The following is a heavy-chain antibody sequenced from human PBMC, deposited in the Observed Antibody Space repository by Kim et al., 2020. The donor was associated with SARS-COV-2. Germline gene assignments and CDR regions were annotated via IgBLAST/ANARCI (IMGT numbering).Heavy chain of an antibody. CDR1: GGSISSYY. J-gene: IGHJ4*02. Sequence: SETLSLTCTVSGGSISSYYWSWIRQPPGKGLEWIGYIYYSGSTNYNPSLKSRVTISVDTSKNQFSLKLSSVTAADTAVYYCARAPPDIAAAGYYFDYWGKGTLVTVSS. V-gene: IGHV4-59*13. D-gene: IGHD6-13*01. CDR2: IYYSGST. CDR3: ARAPPDIAAAGYYFDY.